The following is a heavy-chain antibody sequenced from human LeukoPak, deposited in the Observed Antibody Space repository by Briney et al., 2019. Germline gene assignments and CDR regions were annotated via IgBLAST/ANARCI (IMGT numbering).Heavy chain of an antibody. CDR2: INTDEGDI. Sequence: GGSLRLSCAASGFTFSTYWMHWVRQAPGKGLVWASRINTDEGDITYADSVKGRFTISRDNARDTLYLQMNSLRADDTAVYYCARDSPWLPDPYWGQGTLVTVSS. V-gene: IGHV3-74*03. CDR1: GFTFSTYW. CDR3: ARDSPWLPDPY. J-gene: IGHJ4*02. D-gene: IGHD5-24*01.